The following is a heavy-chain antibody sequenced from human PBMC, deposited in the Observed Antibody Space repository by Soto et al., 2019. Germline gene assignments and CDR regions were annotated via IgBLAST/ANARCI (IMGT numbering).Heavy chain of an antibody. J-gene: IGHJ3*02. CDR3: ARDPGSYAFDI. CDR1: GYTFTSYG. Sequence: GASVKVSCKASGYTFTSYGISWVRQAPGQGLEWMGWISADNGNRNYAQKIKGRVTMTTDTSTSTAYMELRSLRSDYTAVYYCARDPGSYAFDIWGQGTMVTVSS. V-gene: IGHV1-18*01. CDR2: ISADNGNR.